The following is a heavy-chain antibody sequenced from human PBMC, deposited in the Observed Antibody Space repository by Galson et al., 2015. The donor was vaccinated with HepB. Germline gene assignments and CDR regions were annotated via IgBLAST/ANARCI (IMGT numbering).Heavy chain of an antibody. V-gene: IGHV3-23*01. CDR1: GFTFSSYA. CDR3: AKFDNFWSGYSGTFYYYYAMDV. Sequence: SLRLSCAASGFTFSSYAMSWVRQAPGKGLEWVSAISGSGGSTFNTDSVKGRFTISRDNSKNTVDLQMNSLRAEDTAVYYCAKFDNFWSGYSGTFYYYYAMDVWGQGTTVTVSS. D-gene: IGHD3-3*01. CDR2: ISGSGGST. J-gene: IGHJ6*02.